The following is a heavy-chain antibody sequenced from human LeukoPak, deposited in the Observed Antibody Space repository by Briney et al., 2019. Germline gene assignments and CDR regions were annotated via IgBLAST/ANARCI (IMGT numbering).Heavy chain of an antibody. CDR3: ARDMWQGDLDAFDI. J-gene: IGHJ3*02. Sequence: SGGSLRLSCAASGFTFSTYGMHWVRQAPGKGLEWVAVIWYDGSNKYADSVKGRFTISRDNSKNTLYLQMGSLRAEDMAVYYCARDMWQGDLDAFDIWGHGTMVTVS. CDR2: IWYDGSNK. V-gene: IGHV3-33*01. CDR1: GFTFSTYG. D-gene: IGHD2-21*01.